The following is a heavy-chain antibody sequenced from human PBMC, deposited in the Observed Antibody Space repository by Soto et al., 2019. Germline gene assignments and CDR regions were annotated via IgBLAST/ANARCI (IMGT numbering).Heavy chain of an antibody. CDR3: ARDIYSYGYYYGMDV. J-gene: IGHJ6*02. D-gene: IGHD5-18*01. Sequence: GSLRLSCAASGFTFSSYDMHWVRQATGKGLEWVSAIGTAGDTYYPGSVKGRFTISRENAKNSLYLQMNSLRAGDTAVYYCARDIYSYGYYYGMDVWGQGTTVTVSS. V-gene: IGHV3-13*01. CDR2: IGTAGDT. CDR1: GFTFSSYD.